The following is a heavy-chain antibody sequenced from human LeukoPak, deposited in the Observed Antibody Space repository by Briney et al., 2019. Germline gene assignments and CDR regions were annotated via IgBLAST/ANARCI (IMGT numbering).Heavy chain of an antibody. CDR3: ARDGGSGSYYYLNY. V-gene: IGHV4-59*01. CDR2: IYYSGST. J-gene: IGHJ4*02. CDR1: GGSISSYY. Sequence: PSETLSLTCTVSGGSISSYYWSWIRQPPGKGLEWIGYIYYSGSTNYNPSLKSRVTISVDTSKNQFSLKLSSVTAADTAVYYCARDGGSGSYYYLNYWGQGTLVTVSS. D-gene: IGHD1-26*01.